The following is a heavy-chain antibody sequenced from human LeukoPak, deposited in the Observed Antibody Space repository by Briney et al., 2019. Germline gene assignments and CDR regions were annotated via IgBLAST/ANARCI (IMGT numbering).Heavy chain of an antibody. CDR1: GFTFSSYS. CDR2: ISSSSSTI. CDR3: ANDGYYDSSGSNLDY. Sequence: GGSLRLSCAASGFTFSSYSMNWVRQAPGRGLEWVSYISSSSSTIYYADSVKGRFTISRDNAKNSLYLQMNSLRAEDTAVYYCANDGYYDSSGSNLDYWGQGTLVTVSS. J-gene: IGHJ4*02. D-gene: IGHD3-22*01. V-gene: IGHV3-48*04.